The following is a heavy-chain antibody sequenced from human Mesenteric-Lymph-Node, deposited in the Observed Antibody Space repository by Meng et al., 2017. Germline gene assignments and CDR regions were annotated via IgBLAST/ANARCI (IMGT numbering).Heavy chain of an antibody. D-gene: IGHD3-9*01. CDR2: INTDGSDT. CDR1: RFVFSNYW. CDR3: VRDSFIRIGREYNYYGMNV. V-gene: IGHV3-74*01. J-gene: IGHJ6*02. Sequence: GESLKISCAASRFVFSNYWMHWVRQGPGKGPEWVSRINTDGSDTTYAESVKGRFTVSRDNARNTLYLQMNSLRVGDTAVYYCVRDSFIRIGREYNYYGMNVWGQGTTVTVSS.